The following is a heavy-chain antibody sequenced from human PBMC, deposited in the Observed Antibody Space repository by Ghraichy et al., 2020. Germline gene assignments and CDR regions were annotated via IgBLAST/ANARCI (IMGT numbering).Heavy chain of an antibody. CDR3: ARGGWNVDNWFDP. CDR2: IDWDDDK. J-gene: IGHJ5*02. Sequence: SGPTLVKPTQTLTLTCTFSGFSLSTSGMCVSWIRQPPGKALEWLARIDWDDDKYYSTSLETRLTISKDTSKNQVVLTMTNMDPVDTATYYCARGGWNVDNWFDPWGQGTLVTVSS. CDR1: GFSLSTSGMC. D-gene: IGHD1-1*01. V-gene: IGHV2-70*11.